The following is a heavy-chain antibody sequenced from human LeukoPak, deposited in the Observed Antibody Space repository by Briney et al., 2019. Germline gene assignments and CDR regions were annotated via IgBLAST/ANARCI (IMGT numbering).Heavy chain of an antibody. D-gene: IGHD4-17*01. CDR1: GGSFSGYY. V-gene: IGHV4-34*01. CDR3: ASDRRATVTTRANPYYYYGMDV. J-gene: IGHJ6*02. CDR2: INHSGST. Sequence: SETLSLTRAVYGGSFSGYYWSWIRQPPGKGLEWIGEINHSGSTNYNPSLKSRVTISVDTSKNQFSLKLSSVTAVDTAVYYCASDRRATVTTRANPYYYYGMDVWGQGTTVTVSS.